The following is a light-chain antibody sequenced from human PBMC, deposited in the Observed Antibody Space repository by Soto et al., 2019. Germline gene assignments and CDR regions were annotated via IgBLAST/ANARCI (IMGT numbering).Light chain of an antibody. J-gene: IGLJ1*01. CDR2: END. CDR3: QSSDANNPYV. Sequence: NFMLTQPHSVSESPGKTVTISCTRSSGSIASKYVQWYQQRPGSSPTTVIYENDQRPSGVPDRFSGSIDSSSNSASLTISGLKTEDEADYYCQSSDANNPYVSGTGTKLTVL. V-gene: IGLV6-57*01. CDR1: SGSIASKY.